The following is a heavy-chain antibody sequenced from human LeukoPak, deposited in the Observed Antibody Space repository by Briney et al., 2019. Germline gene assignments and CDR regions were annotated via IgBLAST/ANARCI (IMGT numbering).Heavy chain of an antibody. CDR2: ISSSGSTI. D-gene: IGHD4-17*01. V-gene: IGHV3-48*03. CDR3: ARAIYGREYYYYYYMDV. Sequence: GGSLRLSCAASGFTFSSYEMNWVRQAPGKGLEWVSYISSSGSTIYYADSVKGRFTISRDNAKNSLYLQMNSLRAEDTAVYYCARAIYGREYYYYYYMDVWGKGTTVTVSS. J-gene: IGHJ6*03. CDR1: GFTFSSYE.